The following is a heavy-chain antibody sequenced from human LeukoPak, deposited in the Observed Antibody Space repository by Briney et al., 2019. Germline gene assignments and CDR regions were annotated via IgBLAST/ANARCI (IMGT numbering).Heavy chain of an antibody. CDR1: GFTFSSYS. CDR3: ARETLDYGFWSGGAVHFDY. V-gene: IGHV3-21*01. D-gene: IGHD3-3*01. J-gene: IGHJ4*02. CDR2: ISSSSSYI. Sequence: GESLRLSCAASGFTFSSYSMNWVRQAPGKGLEWVSSISSSSSYIYYADSVKGRFTISRDNAKNSLYLQMNSLRAEDTAVYYCARETLDYGFWSGGAVHFDYWGQGTLGTVSS.